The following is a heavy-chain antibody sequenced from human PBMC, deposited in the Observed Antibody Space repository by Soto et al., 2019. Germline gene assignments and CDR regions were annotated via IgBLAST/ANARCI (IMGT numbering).Heavy chain of an antibody. CDR3: ARDPKSIAVAGTPYGMDG. J-gene: IGHJ6*02. D-gene: IGHD6-19*01. Sequence: QVQLQESGPGLVKPSETLSLTCTVSGGSVSSGSYYWSWIRQPPGKGLEWIGDIYYSGSTNYNPSLKSRVTISVDTSKNQFSLKLSSVTAADTAVYYCARDPKSIAVAGTPYGMDGWGQGTTVTVSS. V-gene: IGHV4-61*01. CDR1: GGSVSSGSYY. CDR2: IYYSGST.